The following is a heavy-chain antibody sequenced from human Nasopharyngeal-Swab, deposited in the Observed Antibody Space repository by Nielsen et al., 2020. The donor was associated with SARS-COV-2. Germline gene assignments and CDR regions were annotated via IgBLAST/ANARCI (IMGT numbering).Heavy chain of an antibody. D-gene: IGHD3-22*01. CDR2: IGTAGDT. CDR1: GFTFSSYD. J-gene: IGHJ4*02. Sequence: GGSLRLSCAASGFTFSSYDMHWVRQATGKGLEWVSAIGTAGDTYYPGSVKGRFTISRDNSKNTLYLQMNSLRAEDTAVYYCAKETDSSLDYWGQGTLVTVSS. V-gene: IGHV3-13*01. CDR3: AKETDSSLDY.